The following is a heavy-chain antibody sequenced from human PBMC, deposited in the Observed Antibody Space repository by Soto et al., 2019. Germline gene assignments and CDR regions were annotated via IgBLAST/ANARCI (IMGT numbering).Heavy chain of an antibody. J-gene: IGHJ6*02. CDR2: IYPGGSSI. CDR1: RYRFSRNW. V-gene: IGHV5-51*01. CDR3: ARHETSYVSGSYSYGMDV. Sequence: GDSLKISRTASRYRFSRNWNAWVRQQHWKGLEWMGIIYPGGSSIRYGPSFRGQVTISADKSLSTAYLQWSSLKASDTAMYYCARHETSYVSGSYSYGMDVWGQGTTVTVS. D-gene: IGHD3-10*01.